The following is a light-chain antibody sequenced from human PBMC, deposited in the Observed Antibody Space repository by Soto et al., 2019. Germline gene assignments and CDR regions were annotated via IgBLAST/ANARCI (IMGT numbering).Light chain of an antibody. CDR2: KVS. V-gene: IGKV2-30*01. Sequence: DVVMTQSPLSLPVTLGQPASISCRSSQSLVSSDGNTFLNWFHQRPGQSPRRLIYKVSNRDSGVPDRFSGSGSGTDFTLKISRVEAEDVGVYYCMQGTHWPRTFGQGNKVEIK. CDR3: MQGTHWPRT. CDR1: QSLVSSDGNTF. J-gene: IGKJ1*01.